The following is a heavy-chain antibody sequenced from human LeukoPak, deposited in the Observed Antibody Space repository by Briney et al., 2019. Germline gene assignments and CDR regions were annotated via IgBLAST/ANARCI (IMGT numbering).Heavy chain of an antibody. J-gene: IGHJ4*02. Sequence: SETLSLTCTVSGGSISSYYWSWIRQPAGKGLEWIGRIYTSGSTNYNPSLKSRVTMSVDTSKNQFSLKLSSVTAADTAVYYCARWGGNDFWSGYREVWYFDYWGQGTLVTVSS. D-gene: IGHD3-3*01. V-gene: IGHV4-4*07. CDR2: IYTSGST. CDR1: GGSISSYY. CDR3: ARWGGNDFWSGYREVWYFDY.